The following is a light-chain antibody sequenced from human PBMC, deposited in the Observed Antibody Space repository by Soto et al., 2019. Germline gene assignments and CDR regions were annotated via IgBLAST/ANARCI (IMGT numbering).Light chain of an antibody. CDR1: SSDVGVYNY. J-gene: IGLJ1*01. CDR3: CSYAGSYTFV. CDR2: DVS. Sequence: QSALTQPRSVSGSPGQSVTISCNGTSSDVGVYNYVSWYQQYPGKAPKIMIYDVSKRPSGVPDRFSGSKSDNTASLTISGLQAEDEADYYCCSYAGSYTFVFGIGTKVTVL. V-gene: IGLV2-11*01.